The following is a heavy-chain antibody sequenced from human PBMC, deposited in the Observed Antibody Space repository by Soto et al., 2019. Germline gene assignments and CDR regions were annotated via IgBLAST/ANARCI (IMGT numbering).Heavy chain of an antibody. CDR3: ARGAVVVAATHNAFDN. Sequence: QVQLVESGGGLVKPGGSLRLSCAASGFTFSDYYMSWIRQAPGKGLEWVSYISSSGSTIYYADSVKGRFTISRDNAKNSLHLQMSRLRAEDTAVYYCARGAVVVAATHNAFDNLGQGTMVTVSS. V-gene: IGHV3-11*01. D-gene: IGHD2-15*01. J-gene: IGHJ3*02. CDR2: ISSSGSTI. CDR1: GFTFSDYY.